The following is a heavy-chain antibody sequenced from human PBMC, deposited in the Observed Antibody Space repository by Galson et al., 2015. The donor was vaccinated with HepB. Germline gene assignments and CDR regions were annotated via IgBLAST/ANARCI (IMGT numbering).Heavy chain of an antibody. CDR2: IDPSDSYT. D-gene: IGHD3-22*01. Sequence: QSGAEVKKPGESLRISCKGSGYSFTSYWISWVRQMPGKGLEWVGRIDPSDSYTNYSPSFQGHVTISADKSISTAYLQWSSLKASDTAMYYCARLSPTYYYDSSGYYYGNWFDPWGQGTLVTVSS. CDR1: GYSFTSYW. J-gene: IGHJ5*02. CDR3: ARLSPTYYYDSSGYYYGNWFDP. V-gene: IGHV5-10-1*01.